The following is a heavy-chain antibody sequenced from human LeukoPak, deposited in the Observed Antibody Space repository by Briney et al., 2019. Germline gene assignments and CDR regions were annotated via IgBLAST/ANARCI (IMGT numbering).Heavy chain of an antibody. Sequence: ASVKVSCKASGYTFSSYGISCVRQAPGQGLEWMGWISAYNGNTNYAQKLQGRVTMTTDTSTSTAYMELRSLRSDDTAVYYCARDGVDYYGSGVNYYYYYYMDVWGKGTTVTVSS. CDR3: ARDGVDYYGSGVNYYYYYYMDV. D-gene: IGHD3-10*01. J-gene: IGHJ6*03. CDR1: GYTFSSYG. CDR2: ISAYNGNT. V-gene: IGHV1-18*01.